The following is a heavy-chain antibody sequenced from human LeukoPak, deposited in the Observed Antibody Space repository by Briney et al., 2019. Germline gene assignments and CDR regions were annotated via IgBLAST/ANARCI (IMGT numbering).Heavy chain of an antibody. CDR2: ISWDGGST. J-gene: IGHJ4*02. CDR1: GFTFDDYT. CDR3: AKDQSPRRDGYYFDY. V-gene: IGHV3-43*01. D-gene: IGHD5-24*01. Sequence: GGSLRLSCAASGFTFDDYTMHWVRQAPGKGLEWVSLISWDGGSTYYAYSVKGRFTISRDNSKNSLYLQMNSLRTEDTALYYCAKDQSPRRDGYYFDYWGQGTLVTVSS.